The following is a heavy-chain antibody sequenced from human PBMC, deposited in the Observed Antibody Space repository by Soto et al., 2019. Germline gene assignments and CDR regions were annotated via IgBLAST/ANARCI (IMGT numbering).Heavy chain of an antibody. J-gene: IGHJ4*02. V-gene: IGHV4-59*01. CDR3: ARAPMVLTRSYFDS. Sequence: PSETLSLTCTVSDGSISNFYWSWIRQPPGKGLEWIGYISSSGDTNYNPSLKSRVSISVDTSKNQFSLNLTSVTAADTAVYYCARAPMVLTRSYFDSWCQGTPVTFSS. CDR1: DGSISNFY. CDR2: ISSSGDT. D-gene: IGHD3-22*01.